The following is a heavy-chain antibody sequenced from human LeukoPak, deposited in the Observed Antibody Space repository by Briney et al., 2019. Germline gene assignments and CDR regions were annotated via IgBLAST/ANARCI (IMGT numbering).Heavy chain of an antibody. CDR2: ISYDGSNK. Sequence: GGSLRLSCAASGFTFSSYGMHWVRQAPGKGLEWVAVISYDGSNKYYADSVKGRFTISRDNSKNTLYLHMNSLRAEDTAVYYCAKSSLGFPPDYWGQGTLVTVSS. CDR3: AKSSLGFPPDY. V-gene: IGHV3-30*18. D-gene: IGHD3-16*01. CDR1: GFTFSSYG. J-gene: IGHJ4*02.